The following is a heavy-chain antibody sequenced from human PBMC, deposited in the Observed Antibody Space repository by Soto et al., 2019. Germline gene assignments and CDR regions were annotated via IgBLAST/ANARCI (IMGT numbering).Heavy chain of an antibody. Sequence: PGGSLRLSCXASGFTFSSYAMSWVRQAPGKGLEWVSAITGGGGDTYHADSVKGRFTISRDNTENTLYLQMNSLRVEDTAVYYCAKGSASSRPYYFGYWGQGALVTVSS. V-gene: IGHV3-23*01. J-gene: IGHJ4*02. CDR1: GFTFSSYA. CDR2: ITGGGGDT. CDR3: AKGSASSRPYYFGY. D-gene: IGHD2-2*01.